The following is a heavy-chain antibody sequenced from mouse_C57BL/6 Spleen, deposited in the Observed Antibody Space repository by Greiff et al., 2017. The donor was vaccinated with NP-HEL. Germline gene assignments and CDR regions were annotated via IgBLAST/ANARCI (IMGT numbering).Heavy chain of an antibody. CDR2: ISDGGSYT. J-gene: IGHJ1*03. V-gene: IGHV5-4*03. CDR3: ARGNSGYYGSSYWYFDV. D-gene: IGHD1-1*01. Sequence: VKLQESGGGLVKPGGSLKLSCAASGFTFSSYAMSWVRQTPEKRLEWVATISDGGSYTYYPDNVTGRFTISRDNAKNNLYLQMSHLKSEDTAMYYCARGNSGYYGSSYWYFDVWGTGTTVTVSS. CDR1: GFTFSSYA.